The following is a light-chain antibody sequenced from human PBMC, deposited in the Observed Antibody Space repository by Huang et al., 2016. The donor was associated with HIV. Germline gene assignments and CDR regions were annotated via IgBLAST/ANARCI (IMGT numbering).Light chain of an antibody. Sequence: EIVMTQSPATLSVSPGERATISCRASQTVNSNLAWYQHKPGQAPRRLIYGASTRATGVPARFSGSGSGTKFTLTISSLQSEDFAVYYCQQYNNWLAFGQGTKVEIK. CDR2: GAS. J-gene: IGKJ1*01. CDR3: QQYNNWLA. CDR1: QTVNSN. V-gene: IGKV3-15*01.